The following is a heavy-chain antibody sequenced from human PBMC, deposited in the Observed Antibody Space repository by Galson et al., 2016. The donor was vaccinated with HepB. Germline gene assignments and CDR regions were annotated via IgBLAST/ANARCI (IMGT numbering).Heavy chain of an antibody. CDR3: ARDELTPDDWYFDL. D-gene: IGHD1-14*01. J-gene: IGHJ2*01. Sequence: SLRLSCAASGFTVSRKYMSWVRQAPGKGLEWVAVIWYDGSNKYYADSVKGRFTISRDNSKNTLYLQMNSLRAEDTAVYYCARDELTPDDWYFDLWGRGTLVTVSS. CDR1: GFTVSRKY. V-gene: IGHV3-33*07. CDR2: IWYDGSNK.